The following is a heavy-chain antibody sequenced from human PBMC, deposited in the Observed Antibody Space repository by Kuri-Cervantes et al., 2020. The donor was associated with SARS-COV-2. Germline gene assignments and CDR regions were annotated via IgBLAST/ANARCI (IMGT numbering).Heavy chain of an antibody. CDR1: GFTFSSYA. J-gene: IGHJ6*03. CDR2: ISGSGGST. Sequence: GESLKISCAASGFTFSSYAMSWVRQAPGKGLEWVSAISGSGGSTYHADSVKGRFTISRDNSKNTLYLQMNSLRAEDTAVYYCAKAGYIAAAGAYYYYYMDVWGKGTTVTVSS. CDR3: AKAGYIAAAGAYYYYYMDV. D-gene: IGHD6-13*01. V-gene: IGHV3-23*01.